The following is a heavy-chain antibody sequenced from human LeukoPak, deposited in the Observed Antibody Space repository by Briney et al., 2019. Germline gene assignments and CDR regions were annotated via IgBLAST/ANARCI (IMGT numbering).Heavy chain of an antibody. CDR2: INEDGSNK. CDR1: GFSFSNHY. J-gene: IGHJ4*02. D-gene: IGHD6-19*01. V-gene: IGHV3-7*01. Sequence: GGSLRLSCAASGFSFSNHYMRWIRQAPGKGLEWVANINEDGSNKWHLGSVKGRFTVSRDNARNSLYLQMNSLRVEDTAVYYCTRVIVAVPGYFDYFDFWGQGVLVTASS. CDR3: TRVIVAVPGYFDYFDF.